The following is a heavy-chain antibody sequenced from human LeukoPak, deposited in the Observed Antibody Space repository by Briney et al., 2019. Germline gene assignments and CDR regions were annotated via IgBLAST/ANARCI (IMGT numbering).Heavy chain of an antibody. CDR1: GFAFSKYA. Sequence: GRSLRLSCVASGFAFSKYAMHWVRQAPGKGLEWLTFIRHDGSFKEYADSVKGRFTISRDNSKNSLYLQMNSLRAEDTALYYCAKDIYYYGSGSPAPLDYWGQGTLVTVSS. D-gene: IGHD3-10*01. CDR3: AKDIYYYGSGSPAPLDY. V-gene: IGHV3-30*02. CDR2: IRHDGSFK. J-gene: IGHJ4*02.